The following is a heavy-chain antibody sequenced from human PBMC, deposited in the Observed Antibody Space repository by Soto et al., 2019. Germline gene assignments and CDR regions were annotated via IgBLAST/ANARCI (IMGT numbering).Heavy chain of an antibody. CDR3: ARVPPLYLYYFDY. CDR2: IIPIFGTA. J-gene: IGHJ4*02. D-gene: IGHD3-16*01. V-gene: IGHV1-69*13. Sequence: SVKVSCKASGGTFSSYAISWVRQAPGQGLEWMGGIIPIFGTANYAQKFQGRVTITADESTSTAYMELSSLRSEDTAVYYCARVPPLYLYYFDYWGQGTLVTVSS. CDR1: GGTFSSYA.